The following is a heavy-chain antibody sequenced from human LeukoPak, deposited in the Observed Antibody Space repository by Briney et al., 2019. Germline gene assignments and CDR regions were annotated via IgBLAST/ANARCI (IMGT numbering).Heavy chain of an antibody. Sequence: GASVKVSCKASGYSFSSYDINWVRQATGQGLEWMGWMNPNSGSTGYAQKFQGRFTISRDNSKNTLYLQMNSLRAEDTAVYYCAKECGEGQGVVTPGCGFDIWGQGTMVTVSS. CDR1: GYSFSSYD. J-gene: IGHJ3*02. D-gene: IGHD3-3*01. CDR2: MNPNSGST. V-gene: IGHV1-8*01. CDR3: AKECGEGQGVVTPGCGFDI.